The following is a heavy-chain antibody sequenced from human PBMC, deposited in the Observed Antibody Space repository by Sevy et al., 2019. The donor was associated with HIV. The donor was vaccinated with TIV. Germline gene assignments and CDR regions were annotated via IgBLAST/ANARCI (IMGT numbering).Heavy chain of an antibody. D-gene: IGHD3-16*02. V-gene: IGHV4-34*01. CDR2: INHSGST. CDR3: AREGLYYDYVWGSYRYYDY. Sequence: SETLSLTCAVYGGSFSGYYWSWIRQPPGKGLEWTGEINHSGSTNYNPSLKSRVTISVDTSKNQFSLKLSSVTAADTAVYYCAREGLYYDYVWGSYRYYDYWGQGTLVTVSS. J-gene: IGHJ4*02. CDR1: GGSFSGYY.